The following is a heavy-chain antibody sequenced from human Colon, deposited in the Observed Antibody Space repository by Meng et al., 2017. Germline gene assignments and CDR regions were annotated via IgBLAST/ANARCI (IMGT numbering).Heavy chain of an antibody. J-gene: IGHJ4*02. Sequence: QVQLVQSGAEMKKPGASVKVSCKAAGYTFTTYDINWVPQATGQGLEWMGWMNPDSGDTGYAQKFKGRLTMTRDTSISAAYMELTSLRSEDTAVYYCARGGYYYDSSGFRAALDYWGQGALVTVSS. V-gene: IGHV1-8*01. CDR1: GYTFTTYD. CDR2: MNPDSGDT. CDR3: ARGGYYYDSSGFRAALDY. D-gene: IGHD3-22*01.